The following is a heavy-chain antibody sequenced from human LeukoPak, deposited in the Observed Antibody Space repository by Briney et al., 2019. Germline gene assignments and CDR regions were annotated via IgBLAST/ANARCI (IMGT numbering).Heavy chain of an antibody. Sequence: PSETLSLTCSVSGGSVSSGSYYWSWIRQPPGKGLEWIGNIYYSGSTNYTPSLKSRVTISVDTSKNQFSLKLSSVTAADTAVYYCARYYGGNPYFDYWGQGTLVTVSS. V-gene: IGHV4-61*01. CDR2: IYYSGST. CDR1: GGSVSSGSYY. J-gene: IGHJ4*02. D-gene: IGHD4-23*01. CDR3: ARYYGGNPYFDY.